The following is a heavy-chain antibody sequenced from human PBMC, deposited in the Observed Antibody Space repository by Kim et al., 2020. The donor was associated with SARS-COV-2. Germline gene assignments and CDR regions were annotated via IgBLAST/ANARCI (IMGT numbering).Heavy chain of an antibody. D-gene: IGHD6-19*01. CDR1: GFTFSNFV. CDR3: VKRGRGWYLDF. J-gene: IGHJ4*02. Sequence: GGSLRLSCVASGFTFSNFVMTGVRQAPGKGLEWVSGISKSGSSTYYADSVRGRVTISRDSSKNTVYLQINSLRDEDTAVYFCVKRGRGWYLDFWGQGTL. CDR2: ISKSGSST. V-gene: IGHV3-23*05.